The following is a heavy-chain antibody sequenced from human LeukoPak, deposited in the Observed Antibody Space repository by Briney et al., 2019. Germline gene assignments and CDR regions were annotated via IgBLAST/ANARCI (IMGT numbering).Heavy chain of an antibody. V-gene: IGHV4-39*07. CDR1: GGSISSSYYY. CDR2: IYYSGST. CDR3: AGTGVTFDY. D-gene: IGHD4-23*01. Sequence: SETLSLTCTVSGGSISSSYYYWGWIRQPPGKGLEWIGSIYYSGSTYYNPSLKSRVTISVDTSNNQFSLKLRSMTAADTAVYYCAGTGVTFDYWGQGTLVIVSS. J-gene: IGHJ4*02.